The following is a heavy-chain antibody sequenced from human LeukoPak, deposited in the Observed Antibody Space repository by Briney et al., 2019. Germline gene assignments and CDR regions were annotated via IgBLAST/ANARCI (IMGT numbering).Heavy chain of an antibody. D-gene: IGHD3-22*01. CDR2: INPNRGGT. CDR1: GYTFTRYY. J-gene: IGHJ3*02. Sequence: GGSVKVSRQASGYTFTRYYIHWGRQAPGQGLEGRGWINPNRGGTNYAQKFQGRVTMTRDTSISTDYMELSRLRSDDTAVYYCAREGGDDSSGYYVLGAFDIWGQGTMVTVSS. CDR3: AREGGDDSSGYYVLGAFDI. V-gene: IGHV1-2*02.